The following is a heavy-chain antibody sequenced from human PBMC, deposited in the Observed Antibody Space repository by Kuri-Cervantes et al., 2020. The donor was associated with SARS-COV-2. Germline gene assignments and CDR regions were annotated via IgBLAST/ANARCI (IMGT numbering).Heavy chain of an antibody. CDR1: GFTFSSYG. Sequence: GESLKISCATSGFTFSSYGMHWVRQAPGKGLEWVAFIRYDGSNKYYADSVKGRFTISRDNSKNTLYLQMNSLRAEDTAVYYFARDGAITIFGVVIIGDYWGQGTLVTVSS. CDR3: ARDGAITIFGVVIIGDY. D-gene: IGHD3-3*01. J-gene: IGHJ4*02. CDR2: IRYDGSNK. V-gene: IGHV3-30*02.